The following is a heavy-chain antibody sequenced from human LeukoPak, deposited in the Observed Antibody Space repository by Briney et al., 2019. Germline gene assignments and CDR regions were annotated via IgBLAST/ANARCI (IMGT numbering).Heavy chain of an antibody. Sequence: SETLSLTCAVYGGSFSGYYWSWIRQPPGKGLEWIGEINHSGSTNYNPSLKSRVTISVDTSKNQFSLKLSSVTAADTAVYYCARGLIADWQYYFDYWGQGTLVTVSS. CDR1: GGSFSGYY. V-gene: IGHV4-34*01. CDR3: ARGLIADWQYYFDY. D-gene: IGHD3-9*01. CDR2: INHSGST. J-gene: IGHJ4*02.